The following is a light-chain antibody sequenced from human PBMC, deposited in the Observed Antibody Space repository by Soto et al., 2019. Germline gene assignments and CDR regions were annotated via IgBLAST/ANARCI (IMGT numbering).Light chain of an antibody. CDR3: QQYDQWWT. CDR2: DAS. V-gene: IGKV3-15*01. J-gene: IGKJ1*01. CDR1: QSIYTK. Sequence: EIVMTQSPATLSVSPGEGATFSCRASQSIYTKVAWYQLKPGQAPRLLIYDASIRATGVPARFSGSGSGTEFSLTINSLQSEDFGVYFGQQYDQWWTFGQGTMVDIX.